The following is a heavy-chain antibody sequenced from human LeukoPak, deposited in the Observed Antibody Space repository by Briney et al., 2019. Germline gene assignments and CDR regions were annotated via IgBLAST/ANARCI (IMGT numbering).Heavy chain of an antibody. J-gene: IGHJ4*02. CDR1: GFTFSSYS. CDR2: ISSSSSYI. Sequence: GGSLRLSCAASGFTFSSYSMNWVRQAPGKGLEWVSSISSSSSYIYYADSVKGRFTISRDNAKNSLYLQMNSLRAEDTAVYYCARAKNPTAAGTLDYWGQGTLVTVSS. V-gene: IGHV3-21*01. CDR3: ARAKNPTAAGTLDY. D-gene: IGHD6-13*01.